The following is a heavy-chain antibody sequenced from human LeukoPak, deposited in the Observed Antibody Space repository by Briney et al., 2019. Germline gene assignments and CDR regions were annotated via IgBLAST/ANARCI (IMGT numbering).Heavy chain of an antibody. Sequence: ASVKVSCKASGYTFTSYDINWVRQAPGQGLEWMGWINPNSGGTNYAQRFQGWVTMTRDTSISTAYMELSRLRSDDTAVYYCARGLTGDLLIDYWGQGTLVTVSS. V-gene: IGHV1-2*04. CDR3: ARGLTGDLLIDY. CDR1: GYTFTSYD. D-gene: IGHD7-27*01. J-gene: IGHJ4*02. CDR2: INPNSGGT.